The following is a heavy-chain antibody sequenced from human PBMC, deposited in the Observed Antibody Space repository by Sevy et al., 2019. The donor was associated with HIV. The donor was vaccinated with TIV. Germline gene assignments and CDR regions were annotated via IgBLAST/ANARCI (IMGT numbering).Heavy chain of an antibody. V-gene: IGHV3-48*03. CDR2: ISSSGSTI. Sequence: GSLRLSCAASGFTFSSYEMNWVRQAPGKGLEWVSYISSSGSTIYYADSVKGRFTISRDNAKNSLYLQMNSLRAEDTAVYYCGSDGGATGNDYWGQGTLVTVSS. CDR1: GFTFSSYE. CDR3: GSDGGATGNDY. J-gene: IGHJ4*02. D-gene: IGHD1-26*01.